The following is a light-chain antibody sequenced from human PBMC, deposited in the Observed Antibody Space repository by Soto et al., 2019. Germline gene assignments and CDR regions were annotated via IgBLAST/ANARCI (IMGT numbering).Light chain of an antibody. J-gene: IGKJ3*01. CDR1: QGISSA. CDR2: DAS. V-gene: IGKV1-13*02. CDR3: QQCNSYPFT. Sequence: AIQLTQSPSSLSASVGDRVTITCRASQGISSALAWYQQKPGKAPKLLLYDASSLESGVPSRYSGSGSGTDFHLTISSLQPEDFETYDCQQCNSYPFTFGPGTKVDIK.